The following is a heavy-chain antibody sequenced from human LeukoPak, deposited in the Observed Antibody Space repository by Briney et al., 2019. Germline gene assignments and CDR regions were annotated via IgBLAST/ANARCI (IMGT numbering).Heavy chain of an antibody. Sequence: GGCLRLSGAASGFTFSSYSMNWVRQAPGKGLEWGSAIGSSSSYIYYADSVKGRFTISRDNAKNSLYLQMNSLRAEDTAVYYCAKDWRIQLWSSYGMDVWGQGTTVTVSS. CDR1: GFTFSSYS. CDR3: AKDWRIQLWSSYGMDV. CDR2: IGSSSSYI. D-gene: IGHD5-18*01. V-gene: IGHV3-21*01. J-gene: IGHJ6*02.